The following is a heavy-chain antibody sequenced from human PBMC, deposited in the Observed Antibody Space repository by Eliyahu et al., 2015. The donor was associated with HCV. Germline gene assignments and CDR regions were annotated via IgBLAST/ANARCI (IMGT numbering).Heavy chain of an antibody. D-gene: IGHD6-19*01. V-gene: IGHV4-38-2*01. J-gene: IGHJ4*02. CDR3: ARYNWLGFDY. CDR2: IYLRGST. CDR1: NYSISSAYY. Sequence: QVQLQESGPGLVKPSETLSLTCAVSNYSISSAYYWGWIRQPPGKGLEWIGNIYLRGSTHYNPSLKSRVTISVDTSKNQLSLTLSSVTAPDTAVYYCARYNWLGFDYWGQGTLVTVSS.